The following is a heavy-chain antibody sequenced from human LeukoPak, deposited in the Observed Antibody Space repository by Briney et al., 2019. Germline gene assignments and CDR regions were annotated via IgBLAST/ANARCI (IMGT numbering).Heavy chain of an antibody. CDR2: IYHSGST. J-gene: IGHJ5*02. CDR1: GGSISSSDW. CDR3: ARLLSRDRLRLRPRGRRWFDP. D-gene: IGHD4-17*01. Sequence: PSGTLSLTCAVSGGSISSSDWWTWVRQPPGKGLEWIGEIYHSGSTNYNSSLKSRVTISVDKSKNQFSLNLRSVTAADTAVYYCARLLSRDRLRLRPRGRRWFDPWGQGTLVTVSS. V-gene: IGHV4-4*02.